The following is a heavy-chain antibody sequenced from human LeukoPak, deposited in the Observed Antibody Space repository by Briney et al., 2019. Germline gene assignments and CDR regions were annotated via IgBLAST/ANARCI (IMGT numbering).Heavy chain of an antibody. CDR2: IYSGGST. CDR3: AKDRYSNYGNWFDP. D-gene: IGHD4-11*01. V-gene: IGHV3-53*01. Sequence: GGSLRLSCAASGFTVSSNYMSWVRQAPGKGLEWVSVIYSGGSTYYADSVKGRFAISRDNSKNTLSLQMSHLRHEDTARYYCAKDRYSNYGNWFDPWGQGTQVTVFS. CDR1: GFTVSSNY. J-gene: IGHJ5*02.